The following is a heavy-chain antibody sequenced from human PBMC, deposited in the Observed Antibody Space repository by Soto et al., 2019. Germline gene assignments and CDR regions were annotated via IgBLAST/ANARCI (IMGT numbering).Heavy chain of an antibody. Sequence: QAQLVESGGGVVQPGRSLRLSCAASGFTFSSEAMHWVRQAPGKGLEWVAVISYEGSNEHYADAVKGRFTISRDTSKKTLFLQMNSRRSEDTAVYYCARGNVTRGYTSSEYFYYYYGMDVWGQGTTVTVSS. D-gene: IGHD5-12*01. V-gene: IGHV3-30-3*01. CDR3: ARGNVTRGYTSSEYFYYYYGMDV. CDR1: GFTFSSEA. J-gene: IGHJ6*02. CDR2: ISYEGSNE.